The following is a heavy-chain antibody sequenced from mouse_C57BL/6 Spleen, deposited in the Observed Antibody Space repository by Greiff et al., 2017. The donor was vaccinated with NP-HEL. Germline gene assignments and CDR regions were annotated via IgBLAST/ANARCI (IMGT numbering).Heavy chain of an antibody. D-gene: IGHD1-1*01. V-gene: IGHV1-52*01. J-gene: IGHJ2*01. CDR1: GYTFTSYW. CDR2: IDPSDSET. CDR3: AREGVYYGSRLDY. Sequence: QVQLQQPGAELVRPGSSVKLSCKASGYTFTSYWMHWVKQRPIQGLEWIGNIDPSDSETHYNQKFKDKATLTVDKSSSTAYMQLSSLTSEDSAVYYWAREGVYYGSRLDYWGQGTTLTVSS.